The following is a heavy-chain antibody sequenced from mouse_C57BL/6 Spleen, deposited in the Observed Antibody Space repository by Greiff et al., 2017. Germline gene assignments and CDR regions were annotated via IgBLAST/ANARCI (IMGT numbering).Heavy chain of an antibody. Sequence: EVQLQESGGDLVKPGGSLKLSCAASGFTFSSYGMSWVRQTPDKRLEWVATISSGGSYTYYPDSVKGRFTISRDNAKNTLYLQMSSLKSEDTAMYYCARHDYYGSSHDWYFEVWGTGTTVTVSS. J-gene: IGHJ1*03. CDR3: ARHDYYGSSHDWYFEV. V-gene: IGHV5-6*01. CDR1: GFTFSSYG. D-gene: IGHD1-1*01. CDR2: ISSGGSYT.